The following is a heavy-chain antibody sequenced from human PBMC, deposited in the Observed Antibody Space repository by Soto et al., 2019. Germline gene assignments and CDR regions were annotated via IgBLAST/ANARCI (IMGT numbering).Heavy chain of an antibody. J-gene: IGHJ4*02. V-gene: IGHV3-53*01. D-gene: IGHD3-22*01. Sequence: GGSLRLSCAASGFTVSSNYMSWVRQAPGKGLEWVSVIYSGGSTYYADSVKGRFTISRDNSKNTLYLQMNGLRAEDTAVYYCARENALYYYDSSGNYFEYWGQGTQVTVS. CDR3: ARENALYYYDSSGNYFEY. CDR1: GFTVSSNY. CDR2: IYSGGST.